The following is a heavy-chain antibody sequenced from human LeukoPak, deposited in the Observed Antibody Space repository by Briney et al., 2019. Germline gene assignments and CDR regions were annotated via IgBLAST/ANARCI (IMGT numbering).Heavy chain of an antibody. V-gene: IGHV1-2*02. CDR3: AGETTYYYYYYRDV. Sequence: GASVTVSCKASGYTFTGYYKHWLRQAPGQGLEGMGLINPNNGGTNNAQKFQGRVTMTSDTYIRTDSMELSRLRSDDTAVYYCAGETTYYYYYYRDVWAKEPTVSVFS. D-gene: IGHD4-11*01. J-gene: IGHJ6*03. CDR1: GYTFTGYY. CDR2: INPNNGGT.